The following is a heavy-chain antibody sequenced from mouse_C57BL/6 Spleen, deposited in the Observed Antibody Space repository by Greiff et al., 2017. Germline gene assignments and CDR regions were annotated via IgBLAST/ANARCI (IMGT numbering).Heavy chain of an antibody. J-gene: IGHJ2*01. D-gene: IGHD1-1*01. CDR1: GYSITSGYY. CDR2: ISYDGSN. Sequence: DVKLVESGPGLVKPSQSLSLTCSVTGYSITSGYYWNWIRQFPGNKLEWMGYISYDGSNNYNPSLKNRISITRDTSKNQFFLTLNSVTTEDTATYYCASMTTVVAGGLDYWGQGTTLTVSS. CDR3: ASMTTVVAGGLDY. V-gene: IGHV3-6*01.